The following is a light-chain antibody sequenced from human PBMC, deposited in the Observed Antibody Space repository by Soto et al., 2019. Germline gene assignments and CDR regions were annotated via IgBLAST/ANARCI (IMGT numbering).Light chain of an antibody. CDR3: QPYGRSGN. J-gene: IGKJ1*01. V-gene: IGKV3-20*01. Sequence: EIVWTDAPVTLSLSPWERATLCGRASQSVSNNYLAWYQQKPGQAPRLLIYGASNRATGIPDRLSGSGSGTDFTLTISRLEPEDFAVYYCQPYGRSGNFGQGNXVEI. CDR1: QSVSNNY. CDR2: GAS.